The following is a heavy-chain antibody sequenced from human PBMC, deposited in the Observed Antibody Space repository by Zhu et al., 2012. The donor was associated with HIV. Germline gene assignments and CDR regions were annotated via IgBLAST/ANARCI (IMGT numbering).Heavy chain of an antibody. CDR2: IYTSGST. D-gene: IGHD3-16*01. CDR3: ARGGGFEGYFQH. J-gene: IGHJ1*01. V-gene: IGHV4-4*09. CDR1: GGSISTYY. Sequence: QVQLQESGPGLVKPSETLSLTCTVSGGSISTYYWSWIRQPPGKGLEWIGYIYTSGSTNSNPSLKSRVTMSLDTSNNLFSLKLTSVTAADTAIYYCARGGGFEGYFQHWGQGALVTVSS.